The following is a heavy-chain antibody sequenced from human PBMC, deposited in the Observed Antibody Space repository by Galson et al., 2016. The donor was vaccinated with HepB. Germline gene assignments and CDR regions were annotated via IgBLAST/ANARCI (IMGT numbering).Heavy chain of an antibody. Sequence: SVKVSCKASGYTFTNNDINWVRQAPGQGPETLGWININTGTTGYAQRFQGRITMTRNTSISTAYMELRGLTSEDTAVYDCARGHCGITDWDERYCFDPWGQGTLGTVSA. CDR2: ININTGTT. D-gene: IGHD2-2*01. CDR3: ARGHCGITDWDERYCFDP. J-gene: IGHJ5*02. CDR1: GYTFTNND. V-gene: IGHV1-8*01.